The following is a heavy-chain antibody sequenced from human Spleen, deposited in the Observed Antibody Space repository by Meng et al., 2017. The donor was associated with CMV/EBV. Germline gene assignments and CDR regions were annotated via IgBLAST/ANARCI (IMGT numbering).Heavy chain of an antibody. CDR2: IYHTGNT. CDR1: GGSISNYY. CDR3: ARMGVGYYNSGRRGMDV. V-gene: IGHV4-59*01. J-gene: IGHJ6*02. Sequence: SETLSLTCNVSGGSISNYYWSWIRQSPGKGLEWIGYIYHTGNTNYNPSLKSRVTISVDTSKNQFSLRLSSVTAADTAVYYCARMGVGYYNSGRRGMDVWGQGATVTVSS. D-gene: IGHD3-10*01.